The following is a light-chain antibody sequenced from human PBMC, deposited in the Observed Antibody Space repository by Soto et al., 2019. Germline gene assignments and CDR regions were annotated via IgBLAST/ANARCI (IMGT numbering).Light chain of an antibody. Sequence: EIVLTLSVAAVSVTTGERATLYFMASQSVSSNLAWYQQKPGQAPRLIIFGASSRATGIPDRFSGSGSGTDFTLTISRLEPEDFAVYYCQQYGSSPRTFGQGTKVDIK. V-gene: IGKV3-20*01. CDR3: QQYGSSPRT. CDR2: GAS. J-gene: IGKJ1*01. CDR1: QSVSSN.